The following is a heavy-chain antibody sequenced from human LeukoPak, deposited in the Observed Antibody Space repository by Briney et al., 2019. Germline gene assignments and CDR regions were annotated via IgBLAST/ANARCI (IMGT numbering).Heavy chain of an antibody. CDR3: AREGDGYNFGLGPKPTLLEHHDAFDI. CDR1: GGTFSSYA. J-gene: IGHJ3*02. V-gene: IGHV1-69*04. Sequence: GASVKVSCKASGGTFSSYAISWVRQAPGQGLEWMERIIPILGIANYAQKFQGRVTITADKSTSTAYMELGSLRSEDTAVYYCAREGDGYNFGLGPKPTLLEHHDAFDIWGQGTMVTVSS. CDR2: IIPILGIA. D-gene: IGHD5-24*01.